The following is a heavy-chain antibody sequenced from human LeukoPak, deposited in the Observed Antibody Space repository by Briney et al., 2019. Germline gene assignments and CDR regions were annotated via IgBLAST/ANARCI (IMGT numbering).Heavy chain of an antibody. Sequence: PGGSLRLSCAASGFTFSSYAMSWVRQAPGKGLEWVSSISSSSSYIYYADSVKGRFTISRDNAKNSLYLQMNSLRAEDTAVYYCAMERDMEPFDYWGQGTLVTVSS. CDR2: ISSSSSYI. J-gene: IGHJ4*02. D-gene: IGHD1-1*01. V-gene: IGHV3-21*01. CDR1: GFTFSSYA. CDR3: AMERDMEPFDY.